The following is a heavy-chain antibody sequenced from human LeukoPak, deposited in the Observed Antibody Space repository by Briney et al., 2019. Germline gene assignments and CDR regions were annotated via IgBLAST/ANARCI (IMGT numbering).Heavy chain of an antibody. Sequence: GGSLTLSCAASGFAFSSYWMSWVRQAPGKGLEWVANIILDGSEKDYVDSVKGRFTISRDNAKNSLYLKMYCAIAEDTALYYCARIGGWFGNDYWGQGTLVTVSS. CDR2: IILDGSEK. D-gene: IGHD3-10*01. J-gene: IGHJ4*02. CDR1: GFAFSSYW. CDR3: ARIGGWFGNDY. V-gene: IGHV3-7*05.